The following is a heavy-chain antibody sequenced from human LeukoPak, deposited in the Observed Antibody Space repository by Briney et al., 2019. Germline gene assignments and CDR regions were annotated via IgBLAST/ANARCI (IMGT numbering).Heavy chain of an antibody. CDR1: GFTFSSYG. CDR3: AKGGNSAPLDY. Sequence: PGRSLRLSCAASGFTFSSYGMHWVRQAPGKGLEWVSAISSSGGDTIYTDSVKGRFTISRDNSKNTLYLQMNSLRAEDTAIYYCAKGGNSAPLDYWGQGTLVTVSS. CDR2: ISSSGGDT. J-gene: IGHJ4*02. V-gene: IGHV3-23*01. D-gene: IGHD1-7*01.